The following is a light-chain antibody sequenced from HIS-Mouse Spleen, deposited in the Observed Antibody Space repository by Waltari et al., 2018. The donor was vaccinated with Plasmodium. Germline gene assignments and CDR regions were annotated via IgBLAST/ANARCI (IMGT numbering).Light chain of an antibody. CDR1: ALPKKY. Sequence: SYELTQPPSVSVSPGQTARITCSGDALPKKYAYWYQQKSGQAPVLVIYEDSKRPSGIPWRFSGSRSGRMATLTISGAQVEDEADYYCYSTDSSGNHRVFGGGTKLTVL. CDR2: EDS. CDR3: YSTDSSGNHRV. V-gene: IGLV3-10*01. J-gene: IGLJ3*02.